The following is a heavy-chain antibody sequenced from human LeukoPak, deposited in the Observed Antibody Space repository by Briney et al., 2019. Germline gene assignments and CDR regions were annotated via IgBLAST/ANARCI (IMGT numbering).Heavy chain of an antibody. CDR1: GFTFSSYW. CDR2: INTDGSST. D-gene: IGHD1-26*01. J-gene: IGHJ4*02. CDR3: ARVDGSYYLPQYYFDY. Sequence: PGGSLRLSCAASGFTFSSYWMHWVRQAPGKGLVWVSRINTDGSSTSYADSVKGRFTISRDNAKNTLYLQMNSLRAEDTAVYYCARVDGSYYLPQYYFDYWGQGTLVTVSS. V-gene: IGHV3-74*01.